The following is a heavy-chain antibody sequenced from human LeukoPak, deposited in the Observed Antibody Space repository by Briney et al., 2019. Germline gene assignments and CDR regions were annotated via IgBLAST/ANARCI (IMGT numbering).Heavy chain of an antibody. V-gene: IGHV4-31*03. CDR2: IYFSGST. D-gene: IGHD2-2*02. CDR3: ASIPLEYYYYMDV. J-gene: IGHJ6*03. CDR1: GGSISRGGYC. Sequence: SQTLSLTCTVSGGSISRGGYCWSWLRQHPGKGLEWIGYIYFSGSTYYNPSLKSRVTISVDTSKNQFSLKLSSVTAADTAVYYCASIPLEYYYYMDVWGKGTTVTVSS.